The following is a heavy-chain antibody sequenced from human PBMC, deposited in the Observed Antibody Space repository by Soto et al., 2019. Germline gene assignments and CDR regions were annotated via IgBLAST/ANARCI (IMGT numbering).Heavy chain of an antibody. CDR2: INGDGSGT. CDR3: ARGIFGSGTANDY. V-gene: IGHV3-74*01. CDR1: GFTFSGSW. D-gene: IGHD3-10*01. J-gene: IGHJ4*02. Sequence: EVQLMESGGGLVQPGGSLRLSCAASGFTFSGSWMHWVRQAPGKGLVWVSRINGDGSGTSYADFVKGRFTISRADAKNTLFLQMNGLRAEDTAVYYCARGIFGSGTANDYWGQGTLVTVSS.